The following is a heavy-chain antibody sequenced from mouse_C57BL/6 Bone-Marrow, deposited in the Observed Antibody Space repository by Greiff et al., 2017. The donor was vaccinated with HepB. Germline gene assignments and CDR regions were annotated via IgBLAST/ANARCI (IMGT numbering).Heavy chain of an antibody. D-gene: IGHD2-10*01. CDR3: ARSLPL. V-gene: IGHV3-6*01. CDR1: GYSITSGYY. CDR2: ISYDGSN. Sequence: DVKLQESGPGLVKPSQSLSLTCSVTGYSITSGYYWNWIRQFPGNKLEWMGYISYDGSNNYNPSLKNRISITRDTSKNQFFLKLNSVTTEDTATYYCARSLPLWGQGTTLTVSS. J-gene: IGHJ2*01.